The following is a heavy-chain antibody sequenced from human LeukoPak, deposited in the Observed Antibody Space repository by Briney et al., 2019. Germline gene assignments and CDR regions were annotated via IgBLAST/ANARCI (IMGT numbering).Heavy chain of an antibody. CDR1: GAPFSGYW. CDR3: ATTSGH. Sequence: SETLSLTCAVYGAPFSGYWWYWIRQPPGKGLEWIGEINHSRITNYNPSLKSRVSISVDTSKNQFSLKLSSVTAADTAVYYCATTSGHWGQGTLVTASS. J-gene: IGHJ4*02. V-gene: IGHV4-34*01. CDR2: INHSRIT.